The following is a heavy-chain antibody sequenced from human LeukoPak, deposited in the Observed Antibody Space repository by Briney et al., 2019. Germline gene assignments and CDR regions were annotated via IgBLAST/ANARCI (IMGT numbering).Heavy chain of an antibody. Sequence: GGSLRLSCTASGFPFSSYWMHWVRQAPGKGLVWVSRINTDGTSTSYADSVKGRFTISRDKAKNTLYLQMNSLRAEDTAVYYCAKDRIAVTTSFDYWGQGTLVTVSS. CDR2: INTDGTST. CDR3: AKDRIAVTTSFDY. V-gene: IGHV3-74*01. D-gene: IGHD4-11*01. CDR1: GFPFSSYW. J-gene: IGHJ4*02.